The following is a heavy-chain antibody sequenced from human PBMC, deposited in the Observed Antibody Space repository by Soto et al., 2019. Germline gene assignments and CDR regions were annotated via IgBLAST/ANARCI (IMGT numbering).Heavy chain of an antibody. V-gene: IGHV3-23*01. CDR3: AKDVPAEANIPPYFDY. CDR2: ISGSGGST. D-gene: IGHD1-26*01. Sequence: GGSLRLSCAASGFTFSSYAMSWVRQAPGKGLEWVSAISGSGGSTYYADSVNGRFTTARDNSKNTLYRQMNSLGAEDTAVYYGAKDVPAEANIPPYFDYWGQGTLVTVSS. J-gene: IGHJ4*02. CDR1: GFTFSSYA.